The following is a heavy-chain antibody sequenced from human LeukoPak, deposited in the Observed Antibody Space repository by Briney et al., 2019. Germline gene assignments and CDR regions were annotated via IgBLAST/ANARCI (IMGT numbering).Heavy chain of an antibody. CDR2: INHSGST. CDR3: ARPLYYNDAFDI. CDR1: GGSFSGYY. Sequence: SETLSLTCALYGGSFSGYYWSWIRQPPGKGLKWIGEINHSGSTNYNPSLKSRVTISVDTSKNQFSLKLSSVTAADTAVYYCARPLYYNDAFDIWGQGTMVTVSS. D-gene: IGHD2-8*01. V-gene: IGHV4-34*01. J-gene: IGHJ3*02.